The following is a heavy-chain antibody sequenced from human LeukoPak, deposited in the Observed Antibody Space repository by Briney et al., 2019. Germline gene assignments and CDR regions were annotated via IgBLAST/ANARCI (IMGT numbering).Heavy chain of an antibody. Sequence: ASVKVSCKASGGTFSSYIISWVRQAPGQGLEWMGRIIPILGIANYAQKFQGRVTITADKSTSTAYMELSSLRSEDTAVYYCARVSLANPYYDFWSGYYSGEFDYWGQGTLVTVSS. CDR1: GGTFSSYI. CDR3: ARVSLANPYYDFWSGYYSGEFDY. J-gene: IGHJ4*02. D-gene: IGHD3-3*01. CDR2: IIPILGIA. V-gene: IGHV1-69*02.